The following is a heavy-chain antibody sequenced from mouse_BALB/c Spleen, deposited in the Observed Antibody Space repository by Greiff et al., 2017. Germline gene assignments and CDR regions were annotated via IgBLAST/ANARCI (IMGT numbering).Heavy chain of an antibody. V-gene: IGHV1-9*01. CDR1: GYTFSSYW. CDR2: ILPGSGST. J-gene: IGHJ3*01. Sequence: VQLQQSGAELMKPGASVKISCKATGYTFSSYWIEWVKQRPGHGLEWIGEILPGSGSTNYNEKFKGKATFTADTSSNTAYMQLSSLTSEDSAVYYCARGAMGLRLAFAYWGQGTLVTVSA. CDR3: ARGAMGLRLAFAY. D-gene: IGHD1-1*02.